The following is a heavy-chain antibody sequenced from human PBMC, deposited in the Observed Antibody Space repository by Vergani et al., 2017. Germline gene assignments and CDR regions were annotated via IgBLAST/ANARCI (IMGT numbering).Heavy chain of an antibody. CDR1: GGSISSSNW. CDR2: IYHSGST. V-gene: IGHV4-4*02. J-gene: IGHJ5*02. Sequence: QVQLQESGPGLVKPSGTLSLTCAVSGGSISSSNWWSWVRQPPGKGLEWIGEIYHSGSTNYNPSLKSRVTISVDKSKNQFSLKLSSVTAADTAVYYCARSIILGYCSGGSCYPVGFDPWGQGTLVTVSS. CDR3: ARSIILGYCSGGSCYPVGFDP. D-gene: IGHD2-15*01.